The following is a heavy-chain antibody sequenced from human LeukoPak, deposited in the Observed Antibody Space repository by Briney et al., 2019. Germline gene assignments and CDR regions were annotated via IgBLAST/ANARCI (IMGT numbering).Heavy chain of an antibody. J-gene: IGHJ6*03. CDR3: ARHHGPASGYDYFYYYYYYMDV. D-gene: IGHD5-12*01. CDR2: IYYSGST. V-gene: IGHV4-39*01. Sequence: PSETLSLTCTVSGGSISSTSYYWGWIRQPPGKGLEWIGSIYYSGSTNYNPSLKSRVTISVDTSKNQFSLKLSSVTAADTAVYYCARHHGPASGYDYFYYYYYYMDVWGKGTTVTISS. CDR1: GGSISSTSYY.